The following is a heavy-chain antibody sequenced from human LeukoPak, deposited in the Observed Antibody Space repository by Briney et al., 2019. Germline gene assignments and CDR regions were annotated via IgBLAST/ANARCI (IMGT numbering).Heavy chain of an antibody. J-gene: IGHJ3*02. D-gene: IGHD3-22*01. Sequence: GGSLRLSCAASGFTFSSYGMHWVRQAPGKGLEWVSYISSSGGTIYDADSVRGRFSISRDNAKNSLYLQMNSLRAEDTAVYYCARGFCDSCAYRAYAFDIWGQGTMVTVSS. CDR1: GFTFSSYG. CDR2: ISSSGGTI. V-gene: IGHV3-48*04. CDR3: ARGFCDSCAYRAYAFDI.